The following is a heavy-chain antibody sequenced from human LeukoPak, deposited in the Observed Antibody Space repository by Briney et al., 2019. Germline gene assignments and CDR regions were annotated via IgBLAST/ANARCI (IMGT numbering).Heavy chain of an antibody. CDR2: ISSSGSTI. V-gene: IGHV3-11*04. J-gene: IGHJ4*02. CDR1: GFTFSDYY. D-gene: IGHD3-3*01. CDR3: ARADYDFWSGYYEALFDY. Sequence: NAGGSLRLSCAASGFTFSDYYMSWIRQAPGKGLEWVSYISSSGSTIYYADSVKGRFTISRDNAKNSLYLQMNSLRAEDTAVYYCARADYDFWSGYYEALFDYWGQGTLVTVSS.